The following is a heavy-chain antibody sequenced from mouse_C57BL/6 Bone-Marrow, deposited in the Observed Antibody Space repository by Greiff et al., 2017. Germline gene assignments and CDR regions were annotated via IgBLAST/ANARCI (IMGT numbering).Heavy chain of an antibody. CDR1: GFNIKDYY. CDR2: IDPEDGET. D-gene: IGHD4-1*01. J-gene: IGHJ2*01. V-gene: IGHV14-2*01. Sequence: VQLQQPGAELVKPGASVKLSCTASGFNIKDYYMHWVKQRTEQGLEWIGRIDPEDGETKYAPKFKGKATITADTSSNTAYLQLSSLTSEDTAVYYCAYSNWSRDFDYWGQGTTLTVSS. CDR3: AYSNWSRDFDY.